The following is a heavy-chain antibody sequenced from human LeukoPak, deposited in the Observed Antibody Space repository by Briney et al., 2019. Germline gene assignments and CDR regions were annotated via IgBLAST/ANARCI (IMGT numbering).Heavy chain of an antibody. J-gene: IGHJ4*02. V-gene: IGHV3-23*01. CDR1: GFTFSSYA. CDR3: ASSWTIAEGGREYYFKF. Sequence: GGSLRLSCAASGFTFSSYAMSWVRQAPGKGLEWVSTFSQGKYYADSVKGRFTISRDNSKNTLYLQMNSLRAEDTAVYYCASSWTIAEGGREYYFKFWGQGTLVTVSS. CDR2: FSQGK. D-gene: IGHD6-19*01.